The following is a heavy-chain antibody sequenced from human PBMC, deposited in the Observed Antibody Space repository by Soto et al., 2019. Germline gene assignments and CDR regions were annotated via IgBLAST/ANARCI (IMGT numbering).Heavy chain of an antibody. D-gene: IGHD3-16*01. CDR1: GCTFSSYW. Sequence: GESLRLSCTASGCTFSSYWMSWVRQAPGKGLEWVANIKQDGSEKYYVDSVKGRFTISRDNAKNSLYLQMNSLRAEDTAVYYSAKTSLITVPTGRYWGQGT. CDR2: IKQDGSEK. V-gene: IGHV3-7*01. CDR3: AKTSLITVPTGRY. J-gene: IGHJ4*02.